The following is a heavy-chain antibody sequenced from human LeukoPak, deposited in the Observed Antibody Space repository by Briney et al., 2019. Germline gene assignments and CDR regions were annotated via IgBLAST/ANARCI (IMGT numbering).Heavy chain of an antibody. J-gene: IGHJ4*02. V-gene: IGHV3-23*01. CDR1: GFSFSSHG. CDR2: IIGGAGGT. CDR3: THGSMYQLDY. D-gene: IGHD2-2*01. Sequence: GGSLRLSCAASGFSFSSHGMSWVRQAPGQGLEWVSGIIGGAGGTYYADSVKGRFTISRDNSKNTLYLQMNSLRAEDTAVYYCTHGSMYQLDYWGQGTLVTVSS.